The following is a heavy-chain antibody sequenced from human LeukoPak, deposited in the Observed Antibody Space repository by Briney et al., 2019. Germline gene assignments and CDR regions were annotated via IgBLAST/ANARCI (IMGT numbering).Heavy chain of an antibody. D-gene: IGHD3-22*01. V-gene: IGHV4-59*01. CDR2: IYESGST. Sequence: SETLSLTCTVSGGSLSGYYWSWIRQPPGKALEWIGYIYESGSTDYNPSLKSRVTISRDTSKNQVSPKLTSVTTADTAVYYCARDLYDHDSSGYYEFWGQGPLVTVSS. CDR3: ARDLYDHDSSGYYEF. CDR1: GGSLSGYY. J-gene: IGHJ4*02.